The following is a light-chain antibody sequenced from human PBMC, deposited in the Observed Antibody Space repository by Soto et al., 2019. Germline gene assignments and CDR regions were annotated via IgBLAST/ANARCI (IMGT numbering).Light chain of an antibody. Sequence: QSALTQPASVSGSPGQSITISCTGTCSDVGGYNYVSWYQQHPGKAPKLMIYDVSNRPSGVSNRFSGSKSGNTASLTISGLQAEDEADYYCSSYTSSSTLGVVFGGGTKVTVL. CDR1: CSDVGGYNY. CDR3: SSYTSSSTLGVV. CDR2: DVS. V-gene: IGLV2-14*01. J-gene: IGLJ2*01.